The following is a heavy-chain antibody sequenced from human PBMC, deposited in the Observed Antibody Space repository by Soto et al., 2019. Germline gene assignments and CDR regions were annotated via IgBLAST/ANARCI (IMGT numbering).Heavy chain of an antibody. CDR1: GSSVSSGSYS. V-gene: IGHV4-61*01. CDR3: ARGSGAPIVGRAFDI. CDR2: IYYSGST. D-gene: IGHD3-22*01. J-gene: IGHJ3*02. Sequence: WETLSLTCTVSGSSVSSGSYSWSWIRQPPGKGLEWIGYIYYSGSTNYNPSLKSRVTISVDTSKNQFSLKLSSVTAADTAVYYCARGSGAPIVGRAFDIWGQGTMVTVS.